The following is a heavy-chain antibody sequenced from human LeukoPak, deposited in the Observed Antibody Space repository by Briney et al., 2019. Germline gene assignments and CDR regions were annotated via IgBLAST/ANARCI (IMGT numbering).Heavy chain of an antibody. J-gene: IGHJ3*02. CDR1: GFTFSSYS. CDR2: ISSSSSYI. Sequence: GGSLRLSCAASGFTFSSYSMNWVRQAPGKGLEWVSSISSSSSYIYYADSVKGRSTISRDNAKNSLYLQMNSLRAEDTAVYFCARWDDYGDPPDGFDIWGQGTMVTVSS. V-gene: IGHV3-21*01. D-gene: IGHD4-17*01. CDR3: ARWDDYGDPPDGFDI.